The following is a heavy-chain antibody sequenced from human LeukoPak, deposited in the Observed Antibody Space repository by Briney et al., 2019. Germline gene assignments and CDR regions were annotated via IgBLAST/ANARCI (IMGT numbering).Heavy chain of an antibody. J-gene: IGHJ4*02. D-gene: IGHD3-9*01. CDR1: GYTFTSYY. V-gene: IGHV1-46*01. CDR3: ARVNFDWLWAPIHYFDY. CDR2: INPSGGST. Sequence: GASVKVSCKASGYTFTSYYMHWVRQAPGQGLEWMGIINPSGGSTTYAQKFQGRVTMTRDMSTSTVYMELSSLRSDDTAVYYCARVNFDWLWAPIHYFDYWGQGTLVTVSS.